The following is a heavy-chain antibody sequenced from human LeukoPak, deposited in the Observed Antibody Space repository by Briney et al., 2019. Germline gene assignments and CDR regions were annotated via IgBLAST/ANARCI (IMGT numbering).Heavy chain of an antibody. CDR2: IYPGDSDT. Sequence: KFGESLKISCKGSGYSVTNHWIGWVHQMPGKGLEWMGIIYPGDSDTRYSPSFQGQVTISADKSISTAYLQWSSLKASDTAMYYCARTETYYGSGSYFDAFDIWGQGTMVTVSS. CDR1: GYSVTNHW. D-gene: IGHD3-10*01. J-gene: IGHJ3*02. V-gene: IGHV5-51*07. CDR3: ARTETYYGSGSYFDAFDI.